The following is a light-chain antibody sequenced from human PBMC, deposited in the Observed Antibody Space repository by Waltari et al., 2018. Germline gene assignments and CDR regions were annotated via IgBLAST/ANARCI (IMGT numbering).Light chain of an antibody. CDR2: WAS. CDR1: QSVFDSSNNKTY. Sequence: DIVLTQSPDSLAVSLGERVSINCKSSQSVFDSSNNKTYLAWYQQKPGQPPKFLIYWASSREFGVPERFSGSGSGTDFTLSIASLEAEDVAVYYCQQYYSTPRTFGPGTTVEI. CDR3: QQYYSTPRT. J-gene: IGKJ3*01. V-gene: IGKV4-1*01.